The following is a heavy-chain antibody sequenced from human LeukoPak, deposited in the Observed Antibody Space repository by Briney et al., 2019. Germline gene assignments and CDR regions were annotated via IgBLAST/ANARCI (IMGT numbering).Heavy chain of an antibody. CDR2: IYYSGST. Sequence: SETLSLTCTVSGGSISSYYWTWIRQPPGKGLEWIGYIYYSGSTNYNPSLKSRVSISVDTSNNQFSLKLNSVTAADTAVYYCARRSTNGPPYYLEYWGQGTPVTVSS. V-gene: IGHV4-59*08. J-gene: IGHJ4*02. CDR3: ARRSTNGPPYYLEY. D-gene: IGHD1/OR15-1a*01. CDR1: GGSISSYY.